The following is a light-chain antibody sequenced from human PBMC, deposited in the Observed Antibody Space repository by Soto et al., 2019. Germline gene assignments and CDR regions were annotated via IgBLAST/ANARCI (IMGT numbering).Light chain of an antibody. J-gene: IGKJ5*01. CDR2: GAS. Sequence: EIVLTQSPATLSLSPGARATLSCRASQSVRSNLAWYQQKPGQSPSLLMYGASTRATGIPARFSGSASGTEFTLTISSLQSEDFAVYYGQQYNNWPPITFGQGTRLETK. V-gene: IGKV3-15*01. CDR3: QQYNNWPPIT. CDR1: QSVRSN.